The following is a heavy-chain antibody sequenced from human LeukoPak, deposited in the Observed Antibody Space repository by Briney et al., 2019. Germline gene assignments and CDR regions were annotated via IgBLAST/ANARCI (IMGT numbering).Heavy chain of an antibody. CDR2: LHHTGST. CDR3: ARGSVQLWTPFDY. Sequence: SETLSLTCTVSGGSISSGGFYWNWIRQPPGKGLEWIGYLHHTGSTSYNPSLKSRVTISIDRSKNQFSLQLTSVTAADTALYYCARGSVQLWTPFDYWGQGTLVTVSS. J-gene: IGHJ4*02. CDR1: GGSISSGGFY. D-gene: IGHD5-18*01. V-gene: IGHV4-30-2*01.